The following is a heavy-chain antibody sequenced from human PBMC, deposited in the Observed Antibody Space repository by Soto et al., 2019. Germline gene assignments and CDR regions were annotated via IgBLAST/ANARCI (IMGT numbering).Heavy chain of an antibody. V-gene: IGHV1-69*13. CDR3: ARGSLMTQGYYGMDV. CDR1: GGTFSSYA. Sequence: ASVKVSCKASGGTFSSYAISWVRRAPGQGLEWMGGIIPIFGTANYAQKFQGRVTITADESTSTAYMELSSLRSEDTAVYYCARGSLMTQGYYGMDVSGQGTMVTVSS. CDR2: IIPIFGTA. J-gene: IGHJ6*02.